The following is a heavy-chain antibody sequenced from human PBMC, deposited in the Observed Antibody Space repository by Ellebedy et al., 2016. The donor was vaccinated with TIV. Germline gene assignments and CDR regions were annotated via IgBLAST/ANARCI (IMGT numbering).Heavy chain of an antibody. Sequence: PGGSLRLSCAASGFSFRNYWMSWVRQAPGKGLEWVANIYQDGSDQYYADSVKGRFTISRDNANKSLFLQMNSLRVDDTAVYYCARRGSYGDYAVQVNSGFDTWGQGTLVSVSS. D-gene: IGHD4-17*01. CDR1: GFSFRNYW. CDR2: IYQDGSDQ. V-gene: IGHV3-7*01. CDR3: ARRGSYGDYAVQVNSGFDT. J-gene: IGHJ5*02.